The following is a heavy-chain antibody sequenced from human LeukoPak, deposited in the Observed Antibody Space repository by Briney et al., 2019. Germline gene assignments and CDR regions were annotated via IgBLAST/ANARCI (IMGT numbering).Heavy chain of an antibody. CDR1: GYSFINYW. Sequence: GESLKISCQVSGYSFINYWIGWVRQMPGKGLESMGIIYPADSDTTYSPSFQGQVTISADKSISTVYLQWSSLKASDTAMYYCARQSRDGSKTRGYYFDYWGQGTRVTVSS. CDR2: IYPADSDT. CDR3: ARQSRDGSKTRGYYFDY. V-gene: IGHV5-51*01. D-gene: IGHD3-10*01. J-gene: IGHJ4*02.